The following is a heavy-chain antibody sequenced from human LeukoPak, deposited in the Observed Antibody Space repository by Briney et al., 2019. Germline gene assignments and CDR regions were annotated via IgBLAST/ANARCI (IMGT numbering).Heavy chain of an antibody. CDR2: IGVGGTT. V-gene: IGHV3-23*01. J-gene: IGHJ4*02. CDR3: AKTQGYYDC. Sequence: GGSLRLSCAASGFTFSSYGITWVRQAPGKGLERVSGIGVGGTTYYADSVKGRFTISRDTSKNTLYLQMNSLRAEDTAVYYCAKTQGYYDCWGQGTLVTVSS. D-gene: IGHD3-22*01. CDR1: GFTFSSYG.